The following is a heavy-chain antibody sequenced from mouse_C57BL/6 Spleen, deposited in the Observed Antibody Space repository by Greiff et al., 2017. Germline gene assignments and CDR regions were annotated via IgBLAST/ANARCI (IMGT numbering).Heavy chain of an antibody. CDR2: IYPRSGNT. J-gene: IGHJ4*01. CDR3: ARCATDGDYNAMDY. D-gene: IGHD6-1*01. Sequence: QVQLQESGAELARPGASVTLSCKASGYTFTSYGISWVKQRTGQGLEWIGEIYPRSGNTYYNEKFKGKATLTADKSSSTAYMELRSLTSEDSAVYFFARCATDGDYNAMDYWGQGTSVTVSS. CDR1: GYTFTSYG. V-gene: IGHV1-81*01.